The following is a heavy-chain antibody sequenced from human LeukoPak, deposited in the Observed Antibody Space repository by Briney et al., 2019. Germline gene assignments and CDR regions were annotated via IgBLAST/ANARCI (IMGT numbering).Heavy chain of an antibody. CDR1: GFTFEDYA. D-gene: IGHD5-18*01. J-gene: IGHJ4*02. V-gene: IGHV3-9*01. Sequence: GGSLRLSCKASGFTFEDYAMHWVRQIPGKGLEWVSSISGNSDTRDYAGSVRGRFTISRDNAKNSLYLQMNSLRAEDTAVYYCARASSQPDFEYWGQGTLVTVSS. CDR3: ARASSQPDFEY. CDR2: ISGNSDTR.